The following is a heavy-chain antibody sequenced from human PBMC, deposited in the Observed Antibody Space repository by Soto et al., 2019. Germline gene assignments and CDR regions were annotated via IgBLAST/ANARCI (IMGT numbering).Heavy chain of an antibody. CDR1: GSSLSTSGMC. CDR2: IDWDDDK. D-gene: IGHD2-21*01. CDR3: ARLCGYFDY. J-gene: IGHJ4*02. V-gene: IGHV2-70*11. Sequence: SGPTLVNPTQTLTLTCTFSGSSLSTSGMCVTWIRQPPGKALEWLARIDWDDDKYYSTSLKTRLTISKDTSKNQVVLTMTNMDLVDTATYYCARLCGYFDYWGQGTLVTVSS.